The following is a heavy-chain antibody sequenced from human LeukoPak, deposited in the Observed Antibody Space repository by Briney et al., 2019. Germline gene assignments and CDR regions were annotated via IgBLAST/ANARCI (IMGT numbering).Heavy chain of an antibody. CDR3: ARDVGTAMVTPDAFDI. D-gene: IGHD5-18*01. Sequence: SETLSLTCAVYGGSFSGYYWSWIRQPPGKGLEWIGEINHSGSTNYNPSLKSRVTISVDTSKNQFSLKLSSVTAADTAVYYCARDVGTAMVTPDAFDIWGQGTMVTVSS. CDR1: GGSFSGYY. J-gene: IGHJ3*02. V-gene: IGHV4-34*01. CDR2: INHSGST.